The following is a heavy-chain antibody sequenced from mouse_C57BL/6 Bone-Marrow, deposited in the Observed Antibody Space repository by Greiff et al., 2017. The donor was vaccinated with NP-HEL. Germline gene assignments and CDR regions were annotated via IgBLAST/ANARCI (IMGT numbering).Heavy chain of an antibody. CDR2: IDPSDSYT. CDR1: GYTFTSYW. V-gene: IGHV1-59*01. Sequence: QVHVKQPGAELVRPGTSVKLSCKASGYTFTSYWMHWVKQRPGQGLEWIGVIDPSDSYTNYNQKFKGKATLTVDTSSSTAYMQLSSLTSEDSAVYYCARPYYGSSYVDYWGQGTTLTVSS. J-gene: IGHJ2*01. CDR3: ARPYYGSSYVDY. D-gene: IGHD1-1*01.